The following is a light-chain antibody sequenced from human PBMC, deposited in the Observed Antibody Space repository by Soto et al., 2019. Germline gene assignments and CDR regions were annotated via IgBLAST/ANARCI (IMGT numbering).Light chain of an antibody. V-gene: IGLV2-14*01. CDR1: SSDVGGYNF. J-gene: IGLJ2*01. Sequence: QSALTQPASVSGSPGQSITISCTGTSSDVGGYNFVSWYQQHPGKAPKLMIYDVSNRPSGVSTRFSGSKSGNTASLNISGLQAEDEADYYCSSFTTSSTLVFGGGTKVTVL. CDR2: DVS. CDR3: SSFTTSSTLV.